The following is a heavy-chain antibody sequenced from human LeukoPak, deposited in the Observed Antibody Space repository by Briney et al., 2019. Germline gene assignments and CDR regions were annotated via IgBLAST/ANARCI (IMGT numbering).Heavy chain of an antibody. V-gene: IGHV1-2*02. Sequence: ASVKVSCKASGYTFTGYYKHWVRQAPGQGLEWMGWINPNSGGTNYAQKFQGRVTMTRDTSISTAYMELSRLRSDDTAVYYCARDLGLPAAIRTFDYWGQGTLVTVSS. CDR1: GYTFTGYY. CDR3: ARDLGLPAAIRTFDY. J-gene: IGHJ4*02. D-gene: IGHD2-2*02. CDR2: INPNSGGT.